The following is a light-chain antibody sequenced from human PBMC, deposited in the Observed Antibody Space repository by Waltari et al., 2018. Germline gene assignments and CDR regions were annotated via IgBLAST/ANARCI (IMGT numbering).Light chain of an antibody. V-gene: IGKV3-20*01. CDR2: GTS. J-gene: IGKJ1*01. Sequence: EIVLTQSPGTLSLSPGERVTLSCRASQSVNGRLVWYQQRPGKAPRLLIYGTSSRATGIPDRFSGSGSGTDFSLTISRLEPEDFAVYYCQQHGSLPATFGQGTKVEVK. CDR1: QSVNGR. CDR3: QQHGSLPAT.